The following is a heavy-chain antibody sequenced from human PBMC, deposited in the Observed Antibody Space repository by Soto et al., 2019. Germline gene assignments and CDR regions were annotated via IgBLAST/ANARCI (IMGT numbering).Heavy chain of an antibody. Sequence: GPALRLSCAASGCTFSSSWMTSIRQTPGKGLEWVGQIKPDGSDKTYVDSMKGRFTISRDNSKNSLYLQMDSLRAEDTALYYWAAHDFYTFEYLGQGALVTVSS. D-gene: IGHD3-3*01. CDR2: IKPDGSDK. V-gene: IGHV3-7*01. CDR1: GCTFSSSW. CDR3: AAHDFYTFEY. J-gene: IGHJ4*02.